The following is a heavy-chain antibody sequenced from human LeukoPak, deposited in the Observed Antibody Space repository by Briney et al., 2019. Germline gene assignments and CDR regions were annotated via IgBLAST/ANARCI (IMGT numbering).Heavy chain of an antibody. J-gene: IGHJ4*02. CDR1: GGSISSSNW. D-gene: IGHD6-13*01. CDR2: IYHSGST. CDR3: ARHSGVYSSSCDY. V-gene: IGHV4-4*02. Sequence: DPSETLSLTCAVSGGSISSSNWWSWVRQPPGKGLEWIGEIYHSGSTNYNPSLKSRVTISVDTSKNQFSLKLSSVTAADTAVYYCARHSGVYSSSCDYWGQGTLVTVSS.